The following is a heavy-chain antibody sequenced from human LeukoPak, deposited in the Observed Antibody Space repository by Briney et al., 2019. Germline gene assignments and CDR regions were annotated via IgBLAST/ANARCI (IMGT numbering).Heavy chain of an antibody. V-gene: IGHV3-7*01. CDR3: ARGLHSGLDY. J-gene: IGHJ4*02. D-gene: IGHD6-25*01. Sequence: PGGSLRLSCAVSGFTFSNYGMSWVRQAPGKGLEGVAYINEDGSAKFYVDSVKGRFTISRDNAKNLVYLQMNSLRAEDTALYYCARGLHSGLDYWGQGTLVTVSS. CDR2: INEDGSAK. CDR1: GFTFSNYG.